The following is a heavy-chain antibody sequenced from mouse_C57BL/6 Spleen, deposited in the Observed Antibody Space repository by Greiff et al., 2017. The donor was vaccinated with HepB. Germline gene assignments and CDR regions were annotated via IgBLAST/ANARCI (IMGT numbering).Heavy chain of an antibody. CDR1: GFTFSSYG. Sequence: EVNVVESGGDLVKPGGSLKLSCAASGFTFSSYGMSWVRQTPDKRLEWVATISSGGSYTYYTDSVKGRFTISRDNAKNTLYLQMSSLKSEDTAMYYCARQYDYDSYYFDYWGQGTTLTVSS. V-gene: IGHV5-6*01. J-gene: IGHJ2*01. CDR3: ARQYDYDSYYFDY. CDR2: ISSGGSYT. D-gene: IGHD2-4*01.